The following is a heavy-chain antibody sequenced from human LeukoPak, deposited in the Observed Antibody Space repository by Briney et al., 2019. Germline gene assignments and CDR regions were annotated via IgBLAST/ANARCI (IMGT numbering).Heavy chain of an antibody. Sequence: MASETLSLTCAVSGYSISSGYYWGWSRQPPGKGLEWIGTIYRSGSTYYNNPSSKSRFTISVERGKNAFSLKLSSVTAADTAVYYCARGATTAFHFDYWGQGTLVTVSS. CDR1: GYSISSGYY. V-gene: IGHV4-38-2*01. D-gene: IGHD1-26*01. J-gene: IGHJ4*02. CDR3: ARGATTAFHFDY. CDR2: IYRSGST.